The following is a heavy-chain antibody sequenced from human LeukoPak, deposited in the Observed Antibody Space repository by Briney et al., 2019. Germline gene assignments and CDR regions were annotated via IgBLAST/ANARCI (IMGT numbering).Heavy chain of an antibody. V-gene: IGHV1-18*01. Sequence: ASVKVPCKASGYTFTSYGISWVRQAPGQGLEWMGWISAYNGNTNYAQKLQGRVTMTTDTSTSTAYMELRSLRSDDTAVYYCARVKSGRVAFDIWGQGTMVTVSS. CDR2: ISAYNGNT. J-gene: IGHJ3*02. D-gene: IGHD2-15*01. CDR1: GYTFTSYG. CDR3: ARVKSGRVAFDI.